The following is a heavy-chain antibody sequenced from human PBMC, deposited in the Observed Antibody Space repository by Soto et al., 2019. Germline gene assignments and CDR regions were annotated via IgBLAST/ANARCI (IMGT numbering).Heavy chain of an antibody. D-gene: IGHD2-21*02. CDR2: IFNSGST. CDR1: GASISSYY. V-gene: IGHV4-59*01. CDR3: ARDDCFEGGGDCPLDP. J-gene: IGHJ5*02. Sequence: VQLQESGPGLVKPSGTLSLTCTVSGASISSYYWSWIRQPPGKGLEWIGYIFNSGSTRYKSSLKSRVTISVDTSKNQFSLKLSSVTAADTAVYYCARDDCFEGGGDCPLDPWGQGSLVTVSS.